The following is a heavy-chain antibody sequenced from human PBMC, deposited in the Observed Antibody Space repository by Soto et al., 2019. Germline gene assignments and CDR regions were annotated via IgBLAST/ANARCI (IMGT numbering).Heavy chain of an antibody. CDR1: GGSISSSSYY. CDR3: ARREYSGYGVFDY. J-gene: IGHJ4*02. D-gene: IGHD5-12*01. CDR2: IYYSGST. V-gene: IGHV4-39*01. Sequence: SETLSLTCTVSGGSISSSSYYWGWIRQPPGKGLEWIGSIYYSGSTYYNPSLKSRVTISVDTSKNQFSLKLSSVTAADTAVYYCARREYSGYGVFDYWGQGTLVTVSS.